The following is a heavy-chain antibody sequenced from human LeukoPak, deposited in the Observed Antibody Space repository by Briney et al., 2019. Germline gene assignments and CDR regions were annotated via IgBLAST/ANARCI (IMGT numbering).Heavy chain of an antibody. J-gene: IGHJ4*02. CDR2: ISYDGSNK. D-gene: IGHD6-13*01. CDR3: EWSGYSSSSWYYFDY. CDR1: GFTFSSYA. Sequence: GRSLRPSCAASGFTFSSYAMHWVRQAPGKGLEWVAVISYDGSNKYYADSVKGRFTISRDNSKNTLYLQMNSLRAEDTAVYYCEWSGYSSSSWYYFDYWGQGTLVTVSS. V-gene: IGHV3-30-3*01.